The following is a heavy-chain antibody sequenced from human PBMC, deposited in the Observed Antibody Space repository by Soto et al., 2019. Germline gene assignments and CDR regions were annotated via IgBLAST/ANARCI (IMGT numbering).Heavy chain of an antibody. CDR2: INHSGSN. V-gene: IGHV4-34*01. D-gene: IGHD3-9*01. CDR1: GGSFSTYY. Sequence: SETLSLTCVVSGGSFSTYYYNWIRQSPGKGLEWIGEINHSGSNNYSPSLKSQVTMSLDTSKNQFSLKLTSVTAADTAVYYCARGGSNDWQVAFDIWGQGTRVTVSS. J-gene: IGHJ3*02. CDR3: ARGGSNDWQVAFDI.